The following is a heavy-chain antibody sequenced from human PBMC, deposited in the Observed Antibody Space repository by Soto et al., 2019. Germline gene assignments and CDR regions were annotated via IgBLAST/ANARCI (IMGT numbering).Heavy chain of an antibody. Sequence: QVQLQQWGAGLLKPSETLSLTCAVYGGSFSGYYWSWIRQPPGKGLEWIGEINHSGSTNYNPSLKSRVTLSVDTSKNQFSLKLSSVTAADTAVYYCARGAAVAGTYYYYYMDVWGKGTTVTVSS. J-gene: IGHJ6*03. V-gene: IGHV4-34*01. CDR1: GGSFSGYY. CDR2: INHSGST. D-gene: IGHD6-19*01. CDR3: ARGAAVAGTYYYYYMDV.